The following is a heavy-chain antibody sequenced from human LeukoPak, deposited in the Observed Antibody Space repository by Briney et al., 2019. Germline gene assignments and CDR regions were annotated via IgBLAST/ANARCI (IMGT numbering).Heavy chain of an antibody. Sequence: ASVKVSCKASGYTFTGYYMHWVRQAPGQGHEWMGWINPNSGGTNYAQKFQGRVTMTRDTSISTAYMELSRLRSDDTAVYYCARTSPAVAGTGNWFDPWGQGTLVTVSS. V-gene: IGHV1-2*02. D-gene: IGHD6-19*01. CDR3: ARTSPAVAGTGNWFDP. CDR2: INPNSGGT. J-gene: IGHJ5*02. CDR1: GYTFTGYY.